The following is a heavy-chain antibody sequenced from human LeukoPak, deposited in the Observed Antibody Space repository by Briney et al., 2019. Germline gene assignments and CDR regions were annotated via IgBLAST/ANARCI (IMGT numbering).Heavy chain of an antibody. J-gene: IGHJ3*02. Sequence: GGSLRLSCAASGFTFSDHYMDWVRQAPGKGLEWVGRTRNKANSYTTEYAASVKGRFTISRDDSKNSLYLQMNSLKTEDTAVYYCAGDYYDSSGYDAFDIWGQGTMVTVSS. V-gene: IGHV3-72*01. CDR3: AGDYYDSSGYDAFDI. CDR2: TRNKANSYTT. D-gene: IGHD3-22*01. CDR1: GFTFSDHY.